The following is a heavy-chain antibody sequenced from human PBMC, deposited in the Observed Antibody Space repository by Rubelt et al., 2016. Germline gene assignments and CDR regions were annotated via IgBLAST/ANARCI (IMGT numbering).Heavy chain of an antibody. D-gene: IGHD3-3*01. Sequence: SRGGLVQPGGSLRLSCAASGFTVISNYMSWVRQAPGKGLEWVSVIYGGGGTYYADSVKGRFTISRDNSRNTLYLQMNSLRAEDTAVYYCARLGSNYDFWSGYIWGQGTLVTVSS. V-gene: IGHV3-66*01. J-gene: IGHJ4*02. CDR1: GFTVISNY. CDR2: IYGGGGT. CDR3: ARLGSNYDFWSGYI.